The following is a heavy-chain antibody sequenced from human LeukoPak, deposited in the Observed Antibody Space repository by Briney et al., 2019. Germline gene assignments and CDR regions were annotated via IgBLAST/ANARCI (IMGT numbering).Heavy chain of an antibody. Sequence: ASVKVSCKASGYTFTSYAMHWVRQAPGQRLEWMGWINAGNGNTKYSQKFQGRVTMTTDTSTSTAYMELRSLRSDDTAVYYCARFARSVGGGGDCECDAFDIWGQGTMVTVSS. CDR3: ARFARSVGGGGDCECDAFDI. D-gene: IGHD2-21*02. V-gene: IGHV1-3*01. CDR1: GYTFTSYA. J-gene: IGHJ3*02. CDR2: INAGNGNT.